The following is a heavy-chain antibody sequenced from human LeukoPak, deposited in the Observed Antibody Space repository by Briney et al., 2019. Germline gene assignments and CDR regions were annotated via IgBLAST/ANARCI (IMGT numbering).Heavy chain of an antibody. J-gene: IGHJ4*02. CDR1: GFTFSSYA. Sequence: GGSLRLSCAVSGFTFSSYALSWVRRAPGKGLEWVSYISSSGSVIYYADSVKGRFTISRDNAKNSLYLQMNSLRAEDTAVYYCARAPHSSRWYHFDYWGQGTLVTVSS. CDR3: ARAPHSSRWYHFDY. CDR2: ISSSGSVI. D-gene: IGHD6-13*01. V-gene: IGHV3-48*03.